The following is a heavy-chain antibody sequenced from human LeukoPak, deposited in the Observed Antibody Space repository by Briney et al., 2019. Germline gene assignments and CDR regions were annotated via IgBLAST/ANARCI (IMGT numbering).Heavy chain of an antibody. CDR3: ARDSDFWSGYYSGNYFDY. D-gene: IGHD3-3*01. CDR2: ISSSSSYI. CDR1: GFTFSSYS. J-gene: IGHJ4*02. Sequence: GGSLRLSCAASGFTFSSYSMNWVRQAPGKGLEWVSSISSSSSYIYYADSVKGRFTISRDNAKNSLYLQMNSLRAEDTAVYYCARDSDFWSGYYSGNYFDYWGQGTLVTVSS. V-gene: IGHV3-21*01.